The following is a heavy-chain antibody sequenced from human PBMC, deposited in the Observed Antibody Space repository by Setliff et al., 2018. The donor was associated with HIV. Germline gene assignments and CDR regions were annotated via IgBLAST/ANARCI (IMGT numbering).Heavy chain of an antibody. Sequence: GGSLRLSCAASGSTFSSYGMHWVRQAPGKGLEWVALIWYDGSNKDYADAVKGRFTISRDNFKNTLYIQMNSLRAEDTAVYYCAKDGGGDYYYYYMDVWGKGTTVTVSS. D-gene: IGHD2-15*01. CDR1: GSTFSSYG. V-gene: IGHV3-33*06. CDR3: AKDGGGDYYYYYMDV. CDR2: IWYDGSNK. J-gene: IGHJ6*03.